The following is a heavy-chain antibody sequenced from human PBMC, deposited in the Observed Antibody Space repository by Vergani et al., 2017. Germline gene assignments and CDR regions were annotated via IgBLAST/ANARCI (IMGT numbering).Heavy chain of an antibody. CDR3: ARGLWDCTHIRCSPPSY. Sequence: EVQLVESGGGLVKTGGSLRLSCAASEFTFSTYSMNWVRQAPGKGLEWVSSISSGSTYTFYADSVKDRFTISRDNAKSTLYLHMSSLRAEDTAIYYCARGLWDCTHIRCSPPSYWGQGTQVTVSS. CDR1: EFTFSTYS. J-gene: IGHJ4*02. D-gene: IGHD2-8*01. CDR2: ISSGSTYT. V-gene: IGHV3-21*06.